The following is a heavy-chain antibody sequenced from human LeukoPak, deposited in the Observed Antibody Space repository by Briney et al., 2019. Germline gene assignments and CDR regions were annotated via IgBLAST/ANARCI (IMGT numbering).Heavy chain of an antibody. CDR3: ARGRDSSGYSHFDY. Sequence: GGSLRLSCAASGFTFSSYGMHWVRQAPGKGLEWVAVISYDGSNKYYADSVKGRFTISRDNSKNTLYLQMNSLRAEDTAVYYCARGRDSSGYSHFDYWGQGTLVTVSS. CDR2: ISYDGSNK. CDR1: GFTFSSYG. D-gene: IGHD3-22*01. J-gene: IGHJ4*02. V-gene: IGHV3-30*03.